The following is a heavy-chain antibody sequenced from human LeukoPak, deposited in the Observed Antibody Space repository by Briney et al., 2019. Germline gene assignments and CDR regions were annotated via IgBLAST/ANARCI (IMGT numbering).Heavy chain of an antibody. CDR3: AVQITMIVVVPYFDY. D-gene: IGHD3-22*01. V-gene: IGHV3-11*04. J-gene: IGHJ4*02. CDR2: ISGTGTTI. Sequence: PGGSLRLSCAASGLTFSDYYMTWIRQARWKGVEWVSSISGTGTTIYSADSVRGRFTVSRDNARNSLFLHMNSLRAEDTAVYYCAVQITMIVVVPYFDYWGQGTLVTVSS. CDR1: GLTFSDYY.